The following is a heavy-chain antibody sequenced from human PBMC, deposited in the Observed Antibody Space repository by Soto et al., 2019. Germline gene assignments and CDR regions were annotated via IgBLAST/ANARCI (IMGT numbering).Heavy chain of an antibody. D-gene: IGHD2-21*02. CDR1: GFTFSSYG. V-gene: IGHV3-30*18. CDR2: ISYDGSNK. CDR3: AKDNAVVTAMRPLYSYYGMDV. J-gene: IGHJ6*02. Sequence: QVQLVESGGGVVQPGRSLRLSCAASGFTFSSYGMHWVRQAPGKGLEWVAVISYDGSNKYYADSVKGRFTISRDNSKNTLYLQMNSLRAEDTAVYYCAKDNAVVTAMRPLYSYYGMDVWGQGTTVTVSS.